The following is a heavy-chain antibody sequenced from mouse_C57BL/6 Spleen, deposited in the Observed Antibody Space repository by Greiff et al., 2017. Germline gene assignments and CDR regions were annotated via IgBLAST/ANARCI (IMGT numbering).Heavy chain of an antibody. CDR3: AASTMIRTYYFDY. Sequence: VQLQQLGAELMKPGAPVKLSCKATGYTFIGYWIEWVKQRPGHGLEWIGEILPGSGSTNYNEKFKGKATVTADTSSNTAYMQLRSLTTEDSAVYYCAASTMIRTYYFDYWGQGTTLTVSS. CDR1: GYTFIGYW. CDR2: ILPGSGST. D-gene: IGHD2-4*01. J-gene: IGHJ2*01. V-gene: IGHV1-9*01.